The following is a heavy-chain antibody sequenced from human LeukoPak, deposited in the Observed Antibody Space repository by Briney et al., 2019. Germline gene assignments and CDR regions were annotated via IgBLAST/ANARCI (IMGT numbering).Heavy chain of an antibody. CDR1: GGTFSSYA. CDR2: IIPIFGTA. CDR3: ARDAAYDSSGYPSSYYYYMDV. V-gene: IGHV1-69*06. J-gene: IGHJ6*03. D-gene: IGHD3-22*01. Sequence: ASVKVSCKASGGTFSSYAISWVRQAPGQGLEWMGGIIPIFGTANYAQKFQGRVTITADKSTSTAYMELSSLRSEDTAVYYCARDAAYDSSGYPSSYYYYMDVWGKGTTVTVSS.